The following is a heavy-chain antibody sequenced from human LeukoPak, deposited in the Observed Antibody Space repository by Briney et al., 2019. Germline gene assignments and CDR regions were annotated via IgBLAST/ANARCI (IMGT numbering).Heavy chain of an antibody. V-gene: IGHV1-8*01. CDR2: MSPNSGNT. J-gene: IGHJ6*03. CDR3: ARAYRSLYYYYYYMDV. CDR1: GYTFTSYD. D-gene: IGHD6-13*01. Sequence: ASVKVSCKASGYTFTSYDINWVRQATGQGLEWMGWMSPNSGNTGYAQKFQGRVTMTRNTSISTAYMELGSLRSEDTAVYYCARAYRSLYYYYYYMDVWGKGTTVTISS.